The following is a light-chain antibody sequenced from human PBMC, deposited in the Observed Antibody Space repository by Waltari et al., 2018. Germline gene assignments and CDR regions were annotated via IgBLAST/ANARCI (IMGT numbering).Light chain of an antibody. J-gene: IGLJ2*01. CDR2: DVS. Sequence: QSALTQPASVAGSTGQSFTISCTGPKRDVGGSKSVPWYQQHPAKAPKVIIYDVSNPPTGVSYRFSGSKSGNTASLTISGLQAEDEADYYASSYTSSSTVFGGGTKLTVL. CDR3: SSYTSSSTV. V-gene: IGLV2-14*01. CDR1: KRDVGGSKS.